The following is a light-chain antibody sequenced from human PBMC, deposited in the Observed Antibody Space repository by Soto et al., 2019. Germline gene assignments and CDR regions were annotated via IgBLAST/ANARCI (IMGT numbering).Light chain of an antibody. CDR3: AAWADTHYV. J-gene: IGLJ1*01. CDR1: SSNIGSYT. V-gene: IGLV1-44*01. CDR2: SDN. Sequence: QSVLTQPPSASGTLGQRVTISCSGSSSNIGSYTVNWYQQVPGAAPKVLIYSDNRRPSGVPDRFSGSKSGTSASLAISGLQSEYAAAYYCAAWADTHYVFGTGTKLTVL.